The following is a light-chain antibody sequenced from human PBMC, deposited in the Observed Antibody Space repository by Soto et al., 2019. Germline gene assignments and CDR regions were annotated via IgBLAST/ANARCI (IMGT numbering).Light chain of an antibody. V-gene: IGLV1-51*01. CDR3: GAWDNSLSAVL. J-gene: IGLJ2*01. CDR1: SSNIGNNY. Sequence: QSVLTQPPSVSAAPGHEVTISCSGSSSNIGNNYVSWYRQFPGTAPKLLIYEDNKRPSGIPDRFSGSKSGTSATLGITGLQTGDEADYYCGAWDNSLSAVLFGGGTKLTVL. CDR2: EDN.